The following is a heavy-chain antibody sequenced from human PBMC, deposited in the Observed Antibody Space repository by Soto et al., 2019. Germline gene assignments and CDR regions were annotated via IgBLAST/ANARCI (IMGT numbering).Heavy chain of an antibody. CDR1: GGTFSSYA. CDR2: IIPIFGTA. D-gene: IGHD5-18*01. CDR3: AIVIAHTQLWSPYYYYGMDV. J-gene: IGHJ6*02. V-gene: IGHV1-69*01. Sequence: QVQLVQSGAEVKKPGSSVKVSCTASGGTFSSYAISWVRQAPGQGLEWMGGIIPIFGTANYAQKFQGRVTMSADESTSTAYVELSSLRSEDTAVYYCAIVIAHTQLWSPYYYYGMDVCGQGTTVTVSS.